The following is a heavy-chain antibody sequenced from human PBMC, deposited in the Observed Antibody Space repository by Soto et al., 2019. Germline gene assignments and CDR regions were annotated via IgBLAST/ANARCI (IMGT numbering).Heavy chain of an antibody. Sequence: QVQLVQSGAEVKKPGSSVRVSCKASGGTFSSYAISWVRQAPGQGLEYMGGIIPIYGTANYAQKFQDRVTITADASTSTVYMELSSLRSEDTAVYYCAGTSPTFGGVIVQYYLDYWGQGTLVTVSS. V-gene: IGHV1-69*12. D-gene: IGHD3-16*02. CDR2: IIPIYGTA. CDR1: GGTFSSYA. J-gene: IGHJ4*02. CDR3: AGTSPTFGGVIVQYYLDY.